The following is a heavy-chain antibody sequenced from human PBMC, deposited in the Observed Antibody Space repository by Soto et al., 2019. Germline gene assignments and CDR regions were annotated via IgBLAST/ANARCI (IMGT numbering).Heavy chain of an antibody. Sequence: QITLKESVPTLVKPTQTLTLTCTFSGFSLDTRGVGVGWISQPPGKALEWLALIYWDDDEGYSPSLRSRLIITQYLSKNQVGLTMTNMDSVDSATYDCAHRPRGYSDHFDYWGQGTLFTVSS. CDR2: IYWDDDE. J-gene: IGHJ4*02. CDR3: AHRPRGYSDHFDY. CDR1: GFSLDTRGVG. D-gene: IGHD5-18*01. V-gene: IGHV2-5*02.